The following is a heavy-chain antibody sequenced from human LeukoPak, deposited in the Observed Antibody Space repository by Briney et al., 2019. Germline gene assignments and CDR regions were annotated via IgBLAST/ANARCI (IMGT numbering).Heavy chain of an antibody. Sequence: ASVKVSCKASGGTFSSYAISWVRQAPGQGLEWMGRIIPILGIANYAQKFQGRVTITADKSTSTAYMELSSLRSEDTAVYYCASVDTAMLLGLDPWGQGTLVTVSS. CDR2: IIPILGIA. CDR3: ASVDTAMLLGLDP. J-gene: IGHJ5*02. D-gene: IGHD5-18*01. V-gene: IGHV1-69*04. CDR1: GGTFSSYA.